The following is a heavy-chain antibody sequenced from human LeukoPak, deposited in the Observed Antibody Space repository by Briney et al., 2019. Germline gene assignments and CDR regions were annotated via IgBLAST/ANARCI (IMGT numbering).Heavy chain of an antibody. CDR1: GGSFSGYY. J-gene: IGHJ4*02. CDR2: INHSGST. Sequence: SETLSLTCAVYGGSFSGYYWSWIRQPPGKGLEWVGEINHSGSTSYNPSLKSRVTISVDTSKNQFSLKLSSVTAADTAVYYCARVAILYGSGSYFLGYWGQGTLVTVSS. V-gene: IGHV4-34*01. CDR3: ARVAILYGSGSYFLGY. D-gene: IGHD3-10*01.